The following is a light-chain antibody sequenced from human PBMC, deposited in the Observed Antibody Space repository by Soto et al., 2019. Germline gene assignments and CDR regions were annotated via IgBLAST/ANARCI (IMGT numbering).Light chain of an antibody. Sequence: QSVLTQPPSTSGTPGQRVTISCSGSSSNIGSNHVYWYQQFPGMAPKLHMYRSDQRPTGVPDRFSGSKSGTSASLAIRGLRSDDEADYFCSARDDSLSGVVFGGGTKLTVL. J-gene: IGLJ2*01. CDR2: RSD. CDR1: SSNIGSNH. CDR3: SARDDSLSGVV. V-gene: IGLV1-47*01.